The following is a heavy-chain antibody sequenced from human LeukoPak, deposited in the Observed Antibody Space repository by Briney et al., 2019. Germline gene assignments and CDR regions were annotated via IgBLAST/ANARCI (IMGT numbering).Heavy chain of an antibody. Sequence: SETLSLTCTVSGGSISSYYWSWIRQPPGKGLEWIGYIYYSGSTNYNPSLKSRVTISVDTSKNQFSLKLSSATAADTAVYYCARALYPGLSVPAPFDYWGQGTLVTVSS. J-gene: IGHJ4*02. D-gene: IGHD2-2*01. CDR2: IYYSGST. CDR1: GGSISSYY. CDR3: ARALYPGLSVPAPFDY. V-gene: IGHV4-59*01.